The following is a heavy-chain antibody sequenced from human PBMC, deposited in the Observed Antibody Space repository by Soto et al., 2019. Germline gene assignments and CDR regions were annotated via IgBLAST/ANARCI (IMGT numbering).Heavy chain of an antibody. V-gene: IGHV4-38-2*01. Sequence: SETLSLTCAVSGDSIIGIYHWAWIRQSPGRGLEWIASIYHTGTTYYTPSLESRVTISVDTSKNQFSLRLSSVTAADTAVYHCARRGLVNEAYDIWGKGTVVTVSS. CDR3: ARRGLVNEAYDI. CDR1: GDSIIGIYH. D-gene: IGHD2-8*02. J-gene: IGHJ3*02. CDR2: IYHTGTT.